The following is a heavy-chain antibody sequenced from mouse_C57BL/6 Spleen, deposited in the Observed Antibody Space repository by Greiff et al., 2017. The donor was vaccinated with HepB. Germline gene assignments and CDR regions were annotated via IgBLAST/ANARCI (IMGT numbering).Heavy chain of an antibody. J-gene: IGHJ2*01. CDR1: GYTFTSYW. Sequence: QVQLKQPGAELVKPGASVKLSCKASGYTFTSYWMQWVKQRPGQGLEWIGEIDPSDSYTNYNQKFKGKATLTVDTSSSTAYMQLSSLTSEDSAVYYCARGYSNFDYWGQGTTLTVSS. D-gene: IGHD2-5*01. CDR2: IDPSDSYT. CDR3: ARGYSNFDY. V-gene: IGHV1-50*01.